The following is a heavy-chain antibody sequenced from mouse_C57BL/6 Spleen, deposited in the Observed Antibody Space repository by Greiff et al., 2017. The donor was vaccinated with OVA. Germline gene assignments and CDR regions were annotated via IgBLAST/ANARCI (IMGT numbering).Heavy chain of an antibody. CDR2: IYPSDSET. J-gene: IGHJ1*03. V-gene: IGHV1-61*01. CDR1: GYTFTSYW. CDR3: ARRVRRGYFEV. Sequence: VQLQQPGAELVRPGSSVKLSCKASGYTFTSYWMDWVKQRPGQGLEWIGNIYPSDSETNYNQKFKDKATLTVDKSSSTAYMQLSSLTSEDSAVYYCARRVRRGYFEVWGTGTTVTVAS.